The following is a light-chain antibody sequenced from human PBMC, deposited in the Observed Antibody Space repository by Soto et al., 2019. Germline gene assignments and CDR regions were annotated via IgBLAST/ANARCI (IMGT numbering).Light chain of an antibody. CDR2: WAS. CDR3: QQFYATPYT. V-gene: IGKV4-1*01. J-gene: IGKJ2*01. Sequence: DIVMTQSPDSLAVSLGERATINCKSSQSVLYTSNNKNYLVWYQQKPGQPPNLLMYWASTRESGVPDRFSGSGSGTDFTLTISSLQAEDLAVYYCQQFYATPYTFGQGTKLEIK. CDR1: QSVLYTSNNKNY.